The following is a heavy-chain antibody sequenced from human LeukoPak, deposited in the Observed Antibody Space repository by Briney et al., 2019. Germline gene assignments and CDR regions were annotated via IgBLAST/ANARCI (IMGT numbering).Heavy chain of an antibody. CDR1: GFTVSSNY. Sequence: GGFLRLSCAASGFTVSSNYMSWVRQAPGKGLEWVSVIYSGGSTYYADSVKGRFTISRDNAKNSLYLQMNSLRAEDTAVYYCASFLGYSSSGVAWRAFDIWSQGTMVTVSS. CDR2: IYSGGST. CDR3: ASFLGYSSSGVAWRAFDI. D-gene: IGHD6-6*01. J-gene: IGHJ3*02. V-gene: IGHV3-53*01.